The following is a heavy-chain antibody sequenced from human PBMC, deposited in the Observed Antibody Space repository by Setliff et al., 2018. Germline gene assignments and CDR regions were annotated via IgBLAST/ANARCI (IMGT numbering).Heavy chain of an antibody. CDR3: LRLVRFCTRTACQRLSGGEF. J-gene: IGHJ4*02. Sequence: ASVKVSCKTSGYTFDDYGIAWVRQAPGQGLEWMGWISPHTGNTYYTPKLHGRVTLTTDTSARTAYMELRSLSSDDTAVYYCLRLVRFCTRTACQRLSGGEFWGQGTLVTVSS. CDR1: GYTFDDYG. CDR2: ISPHTGNT. V-gene: IGHV1-18*01. D-gene: IGHD2-8*01.